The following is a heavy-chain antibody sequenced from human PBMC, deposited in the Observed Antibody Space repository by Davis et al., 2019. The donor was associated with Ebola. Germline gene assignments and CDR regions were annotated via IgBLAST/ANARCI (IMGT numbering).Heavy chain of an antibody. V-gene: IGHV3-74*01. D-gene: IGHD3-3*01. Sequence: PGGSLRLSCAAPGFTFSDYWMHWVRQAPGKGLVWVARINGDGRSTSYADSVRGRFTISRDDVKNTMYLQMNSLRAEDTAVYYCARGDDFWSGYFNYWGQGTLVTVSS. CDR2: INGDGRST. J-gene: IGHJ4*02. CDR3: ARGDDFWSGYFNY. CDR1: GFTFSDYW.